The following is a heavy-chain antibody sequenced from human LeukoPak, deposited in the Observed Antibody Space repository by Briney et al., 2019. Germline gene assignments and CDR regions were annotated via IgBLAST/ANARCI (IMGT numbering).Heavy chain of an antibody. CDR1: GFTFSSYA. J-gene: IGHJ6*03. CDR3: ARDTLDIVVVPAGTYHYYYMDV. D-gene: IGHD2-2*03. Sequence: PGGSLRLSCAASGFTFSSYAMHWVRQAPGKGLEWVAVISYDGSNKYYADSVKGRFTISRDNSKNTLYLQMNSLRAEDTAVYYCARDTLDIVVVPAGTYHYYYMDVWGKGTTVTVSS. V-gene: IGHV3-30-3*01. CDR2: ISYDGSNK.